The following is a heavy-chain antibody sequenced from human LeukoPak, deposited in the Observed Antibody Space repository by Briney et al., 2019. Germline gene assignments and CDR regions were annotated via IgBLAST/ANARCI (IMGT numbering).Heavy chain of an antibody. V-gene: IGHV3-20*04. CDR2: INWNGGST. D-gene: IGHD2-21*01. CDR1: GFTFDDYG. J-gene: IGHJ4*02. Sequence: GGSLRLSCAASGFTFDDYGMSWVRQAPGKGLEWVSGINWNGGSTGYADSVKGRFTISRDSAKNSLYLQMNSLRAEDTALYYCARAADIVAGGYFDYWGQGTLVTVSS. CDR3: ARAADIVAGGYFDY.